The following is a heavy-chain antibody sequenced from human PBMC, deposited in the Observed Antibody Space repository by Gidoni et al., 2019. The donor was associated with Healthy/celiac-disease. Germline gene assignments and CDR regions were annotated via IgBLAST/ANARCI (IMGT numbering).Heavy chain of an antibody. CDR1: GGSISSSSDY. J-gene: IGHJ4*02. Sequence: QLQLQESGPGLVKHSETLSLTCTVSGGSISSSSDYWGWIRQPPGKGLEWIGSIYYSVSTYYNPSLKSRVTISVDTSKNQFSLKLSSVTAADTAVYYCAGMYNYGSGTFDYWGQGTLVTVSS. CDR2: IYYSVST. D-gene: IGHD3-10*01. CDR3: AGMYNYGSGTFDY. V-gene: IGHV4-39*01.